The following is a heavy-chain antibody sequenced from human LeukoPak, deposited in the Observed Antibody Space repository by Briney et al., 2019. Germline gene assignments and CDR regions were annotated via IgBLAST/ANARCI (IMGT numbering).Heavy chain of an antibody. J-gene: IGHJ4*02. D-gene: IGHD3-10*01. CDR3: AKDSSLLRGPIVIYYFDF. CDR2: VFYIGST. CDR1: GGSMGSYY. V-gene: IGHV4-59*01. Sequence: PSETLSLACTVSGGSMGSYYWSWIRQLPGKKLEWIGYVFYIGSTYYNPSLKSRVTISLDTSKNQFSLRLTSVTAADTAIYYCAKDSSLLRGPIVIYYFDFWGQGTLVTVSS.